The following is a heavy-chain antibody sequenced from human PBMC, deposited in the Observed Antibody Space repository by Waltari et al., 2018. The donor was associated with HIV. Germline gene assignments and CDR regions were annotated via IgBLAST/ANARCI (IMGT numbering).Heavy chain of an antibody. Sequence: ELQLLESGGGLVQPGGSLRLSCAASGFTLSSYAMSWVRQAPGKGLEWVSAIRGSGGSTYYADSVKGRFTISRDNSKNTLYLQMNSLRAEDTAVYYCAKEVVYVGLGTGDPVDYWGQGTLVTASS. CDR3: AKEVVYVGLGTGDPVDY. D-gene: IGHD7-27*01. V-gene: IGHV3-23*01. CDR2: IRGSGGST. CDR1: GFTLSSYA. J-gene: IGHJ4*02.